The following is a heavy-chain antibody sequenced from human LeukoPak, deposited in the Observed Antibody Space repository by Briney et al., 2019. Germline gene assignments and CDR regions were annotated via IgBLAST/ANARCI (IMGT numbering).Heavy chain of an antibody. D-gene: IGHD1-26*01. CDR1: GFAFDEHA. CDR2: ISWNSGSV. V-gene: IGHV3-9*01. Sequence: QPGRSLRLSCAASGFAFDEHAMHWVRHAPGKGLEWVSGISWNSGSVDYADSVKGRYAVSRDNAKNSLYLEMNSLRLGDTALYYCARDMGPMSEIVGALDYWGQGILVTVSS. CDR3: ARDMGPMSEIVGALDY. J-gene: IGHJ4*02.